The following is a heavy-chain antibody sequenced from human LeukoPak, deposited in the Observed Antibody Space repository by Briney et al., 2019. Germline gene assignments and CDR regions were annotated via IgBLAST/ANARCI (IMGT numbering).Heavy chain of an antibody. CDR2: ISYDGSNK. Sequence: GSLRLSCAASGFTFSSYAMRWVRQAPGKGLEWVAVISYDGSNKYYADSVKGRFTISRDNSKNTLYLQMNSLRAEDTAVYYCARVEEQLVQTFDYWGQGTLVTVSS. CDR3: ARVEEQLVQTFDY. CDR1: GFTFSSYA. J-gene: IGHJ4*02. D-gene: IGHD6-6*01. V-gene: IGHV3-30*01.